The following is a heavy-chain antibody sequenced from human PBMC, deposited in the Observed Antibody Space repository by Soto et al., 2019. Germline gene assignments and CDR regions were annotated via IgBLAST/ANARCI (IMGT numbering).Heavy chain of an antibody. J-gene: IGHJ4*02. CDR3: KSDSGGKGAY. CDR1: GFTVISYW. Sequence: EVQLVESAGGLVQPGGSLRLSCVASGFTVISYWRHWIRQVPGNGQQRVSRIDEYGSTINYADYGRGRSTITRDNARNTLDLATDGLRAGDTALYYRKSDSGGKGAYWGQGTMDTVPS. D-gene: IGHD3-16*01. V-gene: IGHV3-74*01. CDR2: IDEYGSTI.